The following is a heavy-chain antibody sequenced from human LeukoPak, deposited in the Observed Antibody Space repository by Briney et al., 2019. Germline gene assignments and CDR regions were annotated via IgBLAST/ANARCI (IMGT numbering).Heavy chain of an antibody. CDR1: GGSISIYY. V-gene: IGHV4-34*01. J-gene: IGHJ4*02. Sequence: SETLSLTCTVSGGSISIYYWSWIRQPPGKGLEWIGEINHSGSTNYNPSLKSRVTISVDTSKNQFSLKLSSVTAADTAVYYCAISSGYSYGYGIGYWGQGTLVTVSS. CDR2: INHSGST. D-gene: IGHD5-18*01. CDR3: AISSGYSYGYGIGY.